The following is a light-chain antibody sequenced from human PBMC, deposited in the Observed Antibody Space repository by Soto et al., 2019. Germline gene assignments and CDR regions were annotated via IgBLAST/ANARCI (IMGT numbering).Light chain of an antibody. CDR3: QQYGRSPPT. J-gene: IGKJ1*01. CDR1: QSVSSTY. Sequence: EIVLTQSPGTPSLSPGERATLSCRARQSVSSTYLAWYQQKPGQAPRLLIYGASTRATGIPDRFSGSGSGTDFTLTISRLEPEDFAVYHCQQYGRSPPTFGQGTKVDIK. CDR2: GAS. V-gene: IGKV3-20*01.